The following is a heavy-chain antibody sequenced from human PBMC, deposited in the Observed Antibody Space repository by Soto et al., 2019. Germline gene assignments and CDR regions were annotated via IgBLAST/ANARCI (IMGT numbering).Heavy chain of an antibody. D-gene: IGHD1-7*01. CDR3: VRQRLGGTTPRVFDY. CDR2: IYYSGRT. J-gene: IGHJ4*02. CDR1: GGSISSSSYY. V-gene: IGHV4-39*01. Sequence: QLQLQESGPGLVKPSETLSLTCIVSGGSISSSSYYWGWIRQAPGKGLEWIGNIYYSGRTYYNPSLTSRVTISVDTSKNQFSLRLSSVTAADPAVYYCVRQRLGGTTPRVFDYWGQGTLVTVSS.